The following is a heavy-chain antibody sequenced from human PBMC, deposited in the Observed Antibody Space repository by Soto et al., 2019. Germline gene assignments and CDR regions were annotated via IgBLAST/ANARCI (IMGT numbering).Heavy chain of an antibody. CDR1: GYTFTSYG. D-gene: IGHD2-15*01. CDR2: ISAYNGNT. Sequence: QVPLVQSGAEVKKPGASVKVSGKASGYTFTSYGISWVRQAPGQGLEWMGWISAYNGNTNYAQKLQGRVTMTTDTSASTAYMELRSLRSDDTAVYYCARDSYCSGGSCYRGYFDYWGQGTLVTVSS. V-gene: IGHV1-18*01. J-gene: IGHJ4*02. CDR3: ARDSYCSGGSCYRGYFDY.